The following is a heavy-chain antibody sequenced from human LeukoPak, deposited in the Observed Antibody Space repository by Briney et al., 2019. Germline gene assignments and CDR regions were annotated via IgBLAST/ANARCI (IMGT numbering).Heavy chain of an antibody. J-gene: IGHJ4*02. D-gene: IGHD3-22*01. V-gene: IGHV3-48*04. CDR1: GFSLSRYG. Sequence: GGSLRLSCAASGFSLSRYGMKWVRQAPGKGLEWLSYIRSSDSTTYYADSVKGRFTISRDNAKNSLYLQMDSLRVEDTAVYYCAKRADSSAHSFDYWGQGTQVTVSS. CDR2: IRSSDSTT. CDR3: AKRADSSAHSFDY.